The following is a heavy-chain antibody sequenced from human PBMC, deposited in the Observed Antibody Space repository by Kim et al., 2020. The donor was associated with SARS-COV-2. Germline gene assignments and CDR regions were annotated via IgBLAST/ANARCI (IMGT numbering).Heavy chain of an antibody. D-gene: IGHD3-10*01. CDR3: ARDLYYYGSGSYGMDV. CDR1: SGSISSGGYY. J-gene: IGHJ6*02. Sequence: SETLSLTCTVSSGSISSGGYYWSWIRQHPGKGLEWIGYIYYSGSTYYNPSLKSRVTISVDTSKNQFSLKLSSVTAADTAVYYCARDLYYYGSGSYGMDVWGQGTTVTVSS. V-gene: IGHV4-31*03. CDR2: IYYSGST.